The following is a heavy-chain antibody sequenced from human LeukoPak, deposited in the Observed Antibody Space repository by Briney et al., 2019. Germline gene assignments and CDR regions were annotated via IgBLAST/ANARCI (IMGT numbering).Heavy chain of an antibody. Sequence: GESLKISCEGSGYSFTSYWIGWVRQMPGKGLEWMGIIFPRDSETRYSPSFQGQVTISADKSINTAYLEWSSLKASDTAMYYCARRKNGDYDNPWDYWGQGTLVTVSS. CDR2: IFPRDSET. J-gene: IGHJ4*02. D-gene: IGHD4-17*01. CDR3: ARRKNGDYDNPWDY. CDR1: GYSFTSYW. V-gene: IGHV5-51*01.